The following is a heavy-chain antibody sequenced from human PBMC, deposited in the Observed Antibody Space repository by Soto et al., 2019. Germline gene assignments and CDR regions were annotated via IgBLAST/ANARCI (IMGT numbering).Heavy chain of an antibody. CDR3: ARKYGDSGGIGMDV. J-gene: IGHJ6*04. D-gene: IGHD4-17*01. CDR1: GLTFSSYS. CDR2: ISSSSSYI. V-gene: IGHV3-21*01. Sequence: GGSMKLSCAASGLTFSSYSMNWVRQAPGKGLEWVSSISSSSSYIYYADSVKGRFTISRDNAKNSLYLQMNSLRAEDTAVYYCARKYGDSGGIGMDVWGKGTTVTVSS.